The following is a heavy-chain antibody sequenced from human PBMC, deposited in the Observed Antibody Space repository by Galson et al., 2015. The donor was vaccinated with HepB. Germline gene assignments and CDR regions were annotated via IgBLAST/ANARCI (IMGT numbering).Heavy chain of an antibody. CDR1: GFTFGDFG. V-gene: IGHV3-33*01. J-gene: IGHJ5*02. CDR2: IWHDGSKK. D-gene: IGHD1-26*01. CDR3: ARDVGGGRVHVGYRFDP. Sequence: SLRLSCATSGFTFGDFGMHWVRQAPGKGLEWVAVIWHDGSKKYYADSVKGRFTISRDNSKNTLDLQMNSLTVEDTAMYFCARDVGGGRVHVGYRFDPWGQGTLVIVSS.